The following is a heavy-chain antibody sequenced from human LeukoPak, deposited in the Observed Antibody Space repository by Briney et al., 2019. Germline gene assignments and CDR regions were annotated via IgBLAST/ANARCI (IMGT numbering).Heavy chain of an antibody. Sequence: PGGSLRLSCAASGFTFSSYSMNWVRQAPGKGLEWVSYICSSSSTIYYADPVKGRSTISRDNAKNSLYLQMNSLRAEDTAVYYCARDGATTVTTGGLGYYGMDVWGQGTTVTVSS. CDR2: ICSSSSTI. CDR1: GFTFSSYS. D-gene: IGHD4-17*01. V-gene: IGHV3-48*04. J-gene: IGHJ6*02. CDR3: ARDGATTVTTGGLGYYGMDV.